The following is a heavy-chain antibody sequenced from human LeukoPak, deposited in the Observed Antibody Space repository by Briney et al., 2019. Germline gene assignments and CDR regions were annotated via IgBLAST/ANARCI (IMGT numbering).Heavy chain of an antibody. Sequence: SGPGLVKPAETLSLTCTVSGVSISIYYWSWVRQPPGKGLEWIGYIYNSGSTNYDPSLKSRVTISIDTSKNQISVNLSSVTAADTAVYYCARETRLKNYDTSGYYRYAFDIWGQGTMITVSS. CDR1: GVSISIYY. CDR3: ARETRLKNYDTSGYYRYAFDI. J-gene: IGHJ3*02. D-gene: IGHD3-22*01. CDR2: IYNSGST. V-gene: IGHV4-59*01.